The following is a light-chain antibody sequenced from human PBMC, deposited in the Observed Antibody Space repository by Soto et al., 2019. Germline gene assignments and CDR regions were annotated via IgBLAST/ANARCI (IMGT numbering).Light chain of an antibody. V-gene: IGLV2-14*01. J-gene: IGLJ1*01. CDR3: SSYTSSSLFV. CDR1: SSDVGGYNH. Sequence: QSALTQPASVSGSPGQSITISCTGTSSDVGGYNHVSWYQQHPGKAPKLMIYDVSNRPSGVSNRFSGSKSGNTASLTPSGLQAEDEADYYCSSYTSSSLFVFGTGTKLTVL. CDR2: DVS.